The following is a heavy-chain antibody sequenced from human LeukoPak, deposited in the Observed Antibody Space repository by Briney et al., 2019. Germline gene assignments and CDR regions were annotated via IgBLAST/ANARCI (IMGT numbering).Heavy chain of an antibody. CDR1: GYTFINYY. CDR2: IDPSGGST. V-gene: IGHV1-46*01. D-gene: IGHD3-10*01. CDR3: ARIRGGWYIDY. Sequence: ASVKVSCKASGYTFINYYMHWVRQAPGQGLEWMGIIDPSGGSTSYAQKFQGRVTMTRDTSTSTVYMELSSLRSEDTAVYYCARIRGGWYIDYWGQGILVTVSS. J-gene: IGHJ4*02.